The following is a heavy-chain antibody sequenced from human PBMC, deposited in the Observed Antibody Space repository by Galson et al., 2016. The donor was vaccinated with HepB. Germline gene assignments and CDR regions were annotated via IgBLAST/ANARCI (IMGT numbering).Heavy chain of an antibody. J-gene: IGHJ5*02. CDR2: IYSSGNT. D-gene: IGHD6-13*01. Sequence: SLRLSCAASGFTVSNNYMRWVRQAPGKALEWVSLIYSSGNTHYADPVKGRFTISRDSSKNTVYLQMNSLRVVDTAVYYCARGGGAAAAAWGQGTLVTVSS. V-gene: IGHV3-53*01. CDR3: ARGGGAAAAA. CDR1: GFTVSNNY.